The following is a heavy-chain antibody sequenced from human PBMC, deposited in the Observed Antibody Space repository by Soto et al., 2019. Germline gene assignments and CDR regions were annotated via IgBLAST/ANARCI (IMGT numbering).Heavy chain of an antibody. Sequence: GGSLRLSCAASGFTFSSYGMHWVRQAPGKGLEWVAVIWYDGSNKYYADSVKGRFTISRDNSKNTLYLQMNSLRAEDTAVYYCARGSGPPLGMDVWGQGTTVTVSS. D-gene: IGHD6-25*01. CDR2: IWYDGSNK. CDR1: GFTFSSYG. CDR3: ARGSGPPLGMDV. V-gene: IGHV3-33*01. J-gene: IGHJ6*02.